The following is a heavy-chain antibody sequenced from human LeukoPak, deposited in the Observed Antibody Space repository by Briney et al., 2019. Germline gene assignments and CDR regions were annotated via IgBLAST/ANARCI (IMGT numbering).Heavy chain of an antibody. D-gene: IGHD3-9*01. Sequence: GGSLRLSCAASGFTFSSYSMNWVRQAPGKGLEWVSSISSSSSYIYYADSVKGRFTISRDNSKNTLHLQMNSLRAEDTAVYYCARANDNYYYYYMDVWGKGTTVTIS. CDR2: ISSSSSYI. J-gene: IGHJ6*03. CDR1: GFTFSSYS. CDR3: ARANDNYYYYYMDV. V-gene: IGHV3-21*01.